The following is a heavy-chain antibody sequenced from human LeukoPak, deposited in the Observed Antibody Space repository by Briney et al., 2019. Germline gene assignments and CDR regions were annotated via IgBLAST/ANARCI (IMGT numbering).Heavy chain of an antibody. CDR1: GGSISTYY. V-gene: IGHV4-59*01. Sequence: RASETLSLTCTVSGGSISTYYWSWIRQPPGKGLEWIGYIYYSGSTNYNTSVKSRVTISVDTYKNQFSLKLSSVTAADTAVYFCARGGYCSGGSCYADAFDIWGQGTMVTVSS. J-gene: IGHJ3*02. D-gene: IGHD2-15*01. CDR2: IYYSGST. CDR3: ARGGYCSGGSCYADAFDI.